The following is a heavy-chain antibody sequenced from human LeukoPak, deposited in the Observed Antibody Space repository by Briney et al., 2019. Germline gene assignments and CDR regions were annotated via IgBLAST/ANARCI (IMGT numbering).Heavy chain of an antibody. CDR1: GGSISNSSSY. D-gene: IGHD3-10*01. CDR3: ARRIAPRGRHSHFDY. V-gene: IGHV4-39*01. CDR2: IYYSGTT. J-gene: IGHJ4*02. Sequence: PSETLSLTCTVSGGSISNSSSYWGWIRQPPGKGLEWIGSIYYSGTTYYNPSLKSRLTISVDTSKNQFSLNLSSVTAADTAVYYCARRIAPRGRHSHFDYWGQGTLVTVSS.